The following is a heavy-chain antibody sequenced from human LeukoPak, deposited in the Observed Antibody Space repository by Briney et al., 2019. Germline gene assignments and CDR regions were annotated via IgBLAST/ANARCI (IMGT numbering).Heavy chain of an antibody. CDR3: TKEVQRWHSYFYRPSYALDI. D-gene: IGHD3-22*01. CDR2: ISANGGFI. V-gene: IGHV3-9*03. CDR1: GFNFYDYA. J-gene: IGHJ3*02. Sequence: PGRSLRLSCAVSGFNFYDYAIHWVRHGPGKGLEWVAGISANGGFISYGESVKGRFTISRDNPRNSVFLQMNFLRAEDMAMYFCTKEVQRWHSYFYRPSYALDIWGQGTMVSVSS.